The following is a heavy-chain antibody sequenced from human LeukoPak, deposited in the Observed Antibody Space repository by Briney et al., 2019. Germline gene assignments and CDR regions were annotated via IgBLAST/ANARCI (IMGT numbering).Heavy chain of an antibody. CDR2: VNSDGSST. CDR1: GFTFSSYW. CDR3: APGVMVVGADFDY. D-gene: IGHD2-15*01. V-gene: IGHV3-74*01. J-gene: IGHJ4*02. Sequence: PGGSLRLSCAASGFTFSSYWMHWVRQAPGKGLVWVSRVNSDGSSTGYADSVKGRFTISRDNAKNTLYLQMNSLRGEDTAVYYCAPGVMVVGADFDYWGQGTLVTVSS.